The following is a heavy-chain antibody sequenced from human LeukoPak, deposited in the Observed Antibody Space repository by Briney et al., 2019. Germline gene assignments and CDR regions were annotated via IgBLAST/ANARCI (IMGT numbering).Heavy chain of an antibody. CDR1: GFTFSSYS. CDR2: ISSSSSYI. V-gene: IGHV3-21*01. D-gene: IGHD5-12*01. Sequence: GGSLRLSCAASGFTFSSYSMNWVRQAPGKGLEWVSSISSSSSYIYYADSVKGRFTISRDKAKNSLYLEMNRLRAEDTAVYYCATDSGYGGYDYWGQGTLVTVSS. J-gene: IGHJ4*02. CDR3: ATDSGYGGYDY.